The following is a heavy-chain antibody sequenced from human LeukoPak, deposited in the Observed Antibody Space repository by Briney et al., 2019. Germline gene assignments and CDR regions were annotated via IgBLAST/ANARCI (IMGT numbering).Heavy chain of an antibody. V-gene: IGHV4-4*07. CDR2: ICNSGST. J-gene: IGHJ4*02. Sequence: SEALSLTCTVSGGSISNYCWSCIRQPAGKGLEWIGRICNSGSTNYNPSLKSRVTMSVDTSKNQFSLKLTSVTAADTAVYYCAEGGQWLRVWGQGTLVTVSS. CDR1: GGSISNYC. CDR3: AEGGQWLRV. D-gene: IGHD6-19*01.